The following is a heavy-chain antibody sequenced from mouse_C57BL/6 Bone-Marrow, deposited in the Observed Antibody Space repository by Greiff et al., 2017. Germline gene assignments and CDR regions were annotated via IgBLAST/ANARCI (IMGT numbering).Heavy chain of an antibody. CDR3: GSVLPQGAY. Sequence: QLPQSGPRLVAPLQSLSITCTVSGFSLSSYGVDWVRQSPGSGLQWLGVIWGVGSTNYNSAFKSRLSISKDNSKGQVFIEMNSLQNDDTAMYYCGSVLPQGAYWGHTTLLTVCA. CDR2: IWGVGST. CDR1: GFSLSSYG. J-gene: IGHJ3*01. V-gene: IGHV2-6*01.